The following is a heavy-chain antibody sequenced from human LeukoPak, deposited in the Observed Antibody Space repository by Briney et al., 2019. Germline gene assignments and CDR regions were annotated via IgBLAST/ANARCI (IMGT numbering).Heavy chain of an antibody. CDR3: ARDDFEYSVHYGMDV. V-gene: IGHV4-4*07. Sequence: SETLSLTCTVSGGSISGYYWSWIRQPAGKGLEWIGRVYRSGNTNYNPSLKSRVTMSVDTSKNQISLRLRSVTAADTAVYYCARDDFEYSVHYGMDVWGQGTTVTVSS. J-gene: IGHJ6*02. CDR1: GGSISGYY. CDR2: VYRSGNT. D-gene: IGHD3-9*01.